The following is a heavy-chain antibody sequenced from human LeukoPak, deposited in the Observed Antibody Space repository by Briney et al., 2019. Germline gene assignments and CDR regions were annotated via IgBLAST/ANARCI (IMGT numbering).Heavy chain of an antibody. Sequence: GGSLRLSCAASGFTFSSYSMNWVRQAPGKGLEWVSAISGSGGSTYYADSVKGRFTISRDNSKNTLYLQMNSLRAEDTAVYYCAKRLYGSGYYAGDAFDIWGQGTMVTVSS. CDR3: AKRLYGSGYYAGDAFDI. CDR2: ISGSGGST. CDR1: GFTFSSYS. J-gene: IGHJ3*02. V-gene: IGHV3-23*01. D-gene: IGHD3-22*01.